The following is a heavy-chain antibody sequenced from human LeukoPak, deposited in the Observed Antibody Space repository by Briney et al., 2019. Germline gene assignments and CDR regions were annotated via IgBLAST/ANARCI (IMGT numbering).Heavy chain of an antibody. J-gene: IGHJ4*02. CDR1: GGSISTYY. CDR2: IHNSGST. Sequence: PSETPSLTCTVSGGSISTYYWNWIRQPPGKGLEWVGYIHNSGSTSYNPSLKSRVTISVDTSKNQFSLKLTSVTAADTGVYYCAGNGDYWGQGTLVTVSS. V-gene: IGHV4-59*01. D-gene: IGHD2-8*01. CDR3: AGNGDY.